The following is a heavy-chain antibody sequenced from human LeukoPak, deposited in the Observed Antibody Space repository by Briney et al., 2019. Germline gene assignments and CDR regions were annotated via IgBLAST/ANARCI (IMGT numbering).Heavy chain of an antibody. CDR1: GFTFSSYS. Sequence: GGSLRLSCAASGFTFSSYSMNWVRQAPGKGLEWVSYISSSSSYIYYADSVKGRFTISRDNAKNSLYLQMNSLRAEDTAVYYCARERSVTATFDYWGQGTLVTVSS. V-gene: IGHV3-21*05. CDR3: ARERSVTATFDY. CDR2: ISSSSSYI. J-gene: IGHJ4*02. D-gene: IGHD5-18*01.